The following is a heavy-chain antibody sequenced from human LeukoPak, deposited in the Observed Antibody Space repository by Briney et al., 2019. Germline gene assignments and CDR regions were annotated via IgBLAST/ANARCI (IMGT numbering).Heavy chain of an antibody. J-gene: IGHJ4*02. CDR2: ISSSGST. Sequence: SQTLSLTCTVSGDSISSGDYYWSWIRQPAGKGLEWIGRISSSGSTNYNPSLKSRVTISVDTSKNQFSLKLSSVTAADTAVYYCARRTPRRSIAVAGIDYWGQGTLVTVSS. V-gene: IGHV4-61*02. D-gene: IGHD6-19*01. CDR3: ARRTPRRSIAVAGIDY. CDR1: GDSISSGDYY.